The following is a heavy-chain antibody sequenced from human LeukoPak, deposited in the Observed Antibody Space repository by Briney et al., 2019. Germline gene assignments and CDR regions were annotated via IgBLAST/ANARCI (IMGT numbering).Heavy chain of an antibody. CDR1: GGSFSGYY. J-gene: IGHJ4*02. CDR3: ADSKVGATNY. CDR2: VNHSGST. D-gene: IGHD1-26*01. V-gene: IGHV4-34*01. Sequence: ASETLSLTCAVYGGSFSGYYWSWIRQPPGKGLEWIGEVNHSGSTNYNPSLKSRVTISVDTSKNQFSLKLSSVTAADTAVYYCADSKVGATNYWGQGTLVTVSS.